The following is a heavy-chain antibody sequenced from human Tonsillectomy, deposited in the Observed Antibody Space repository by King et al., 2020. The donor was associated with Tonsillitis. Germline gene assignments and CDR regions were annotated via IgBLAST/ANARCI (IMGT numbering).Heavy chain of an antibody. CDR3: ARHEYDYLWGSYRHFDY. CDR1: GASISSSSYY. D-gene: IGHD3-16*02. V-gene: IGHV4-39*01. CDR2: IYYRGST. J-gene: IGHJ4*02. Sequence: QLQESGPGLVKPSETLSLTCTVSGASISSSSYYWGWIRQPPGKGLEWIGSIYYRGSTYYNPSLTSRVTISVDTSKNQFSLKLRSVTAADTAVYYCARHEYDYLWGSYRHFDYWGQGTLVTVSS.